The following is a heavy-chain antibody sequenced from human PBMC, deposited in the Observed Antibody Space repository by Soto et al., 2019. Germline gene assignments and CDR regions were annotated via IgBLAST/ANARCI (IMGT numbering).Heavy chain of an antibody. J-gene: IGHJ4*02. CDR1: GFSLTTDGVG. D-gene: IGHD3-10*01. CDR2: IYWDDDE. V-gene: IGHV2-5*02. Sequence: QITLKESGPTLVKPTQTLTLTCNFSGFSLTTDGVGVGWVRQPPGGALEWLSLIYWDDDERHSPSLKTRLTITKDPSKNQVDLIMTNMDPVDTATYYCAHSRNLITEDAQVGDFDYWGQGILVTVSS. CDR3: AHSRNLITEDAQVGDFDY.